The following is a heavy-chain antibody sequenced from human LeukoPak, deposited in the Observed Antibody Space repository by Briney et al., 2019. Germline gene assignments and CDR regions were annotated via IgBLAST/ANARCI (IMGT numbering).Heavy chain of an antibody. CDR2: INQDGSAK. V-gene: IGHV3-7*01. CDR3: ARDVHGGAFDY. D-gene: IGHD4-23*01. Sequence: GGSLRLSCAASGFTFSSYSMNWVRQAPGKGLEWVANINQDGSAKYYVDSVKGRFTFSRDNAMNSLFLQMNSLRAEDTAVYYCARDVHGGAFDYWGQGTLVTVSS. J-gene: IGHJ4*02. CDR1: GFTFSSYS.